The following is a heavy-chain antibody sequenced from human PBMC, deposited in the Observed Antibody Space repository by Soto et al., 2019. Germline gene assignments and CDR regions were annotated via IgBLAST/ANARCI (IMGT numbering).Heavy chain of an antibody. J-gene: IGHJ3*02. V-gene: IGHV4-30-4*01. CDR3: ASAAYYYDSGGYYLDAFDI. Sequence: SETLSLTCTVSGGSISSGDCYWSWIRQPPGKGLEWIGYIYYSGSTYYNPSLKSRVTISVDTSKNQFSLKLSSVTAADTAVYYCASAAYYYDSGGYYLDAFDIWGQGTMVTVSS. D-gene: IGHD3-22*01. CDR1: GGSISSGDCY. CDR2: IYYSGST.